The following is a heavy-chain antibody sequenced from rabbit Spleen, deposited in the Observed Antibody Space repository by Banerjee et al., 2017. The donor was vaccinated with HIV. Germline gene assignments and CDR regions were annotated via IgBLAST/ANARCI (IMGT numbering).Heavy chain of an antibody. CDR1: GVSFSSSSY. CDR3: VRDTWHFSL. J-gene: IGHJ4*01. V-gene: IGHV1S40*01. CDR2: IDTGSSGFT. Sequence: QSLEESGGDLVKPGASLTLTCTASGVSFSSSSYMCWVRQAPGKGLEWIACIDTGSSGFTYFATWAKGRFTCSKTSSTTVTLQMTRLTAADTATYFCVRDTWHFSLWGQGTLVTVS. D-gene: IGHD3-1*01.